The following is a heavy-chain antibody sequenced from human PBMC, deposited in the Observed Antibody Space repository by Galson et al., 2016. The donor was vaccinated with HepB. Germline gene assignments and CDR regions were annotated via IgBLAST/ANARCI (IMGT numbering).Heavy chain of an antibody. CDR3: AKPETRTYDILTGYSHFDY. CDR2: TSYDGSNE. J-gene: IGHJ4*02. V-gene: IGHV3-30*18. D-gene: IGHD3-9*01. Sequence: SLRLSCAASGFTFSRSDMYWVRQAPGKGLEWVAVTSYDGSNEYYADSVKGRFTISRDNSKNTLYLQMNSLRAEDTAVYYCAKPETRTYDILTGYSHFDYWGQGTLVTVSS. CDR1: GFTFSRSD.